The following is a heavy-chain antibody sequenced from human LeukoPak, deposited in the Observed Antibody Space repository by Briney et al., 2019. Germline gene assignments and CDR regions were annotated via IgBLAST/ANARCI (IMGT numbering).Heavy chain of an antibody. CDR3: ARLTGDLSTFDY. D-gene: IGHD7-27*01. J-gene: IGHJ4*02. V-gene: IGHV4-30-4*01. Sequence: SETLSLTCTVSGGSISSGDYYWSWIRQPPGKGLEWIGYIYYSGSTYYNPSLKSRVTISVDTSKNQFSLKLSSVTAADTAVYYCARLTGDLSTFDYWGQGTLVTVSS. CDR1: GGSISSGDYY. CDR2: IYYSGST.